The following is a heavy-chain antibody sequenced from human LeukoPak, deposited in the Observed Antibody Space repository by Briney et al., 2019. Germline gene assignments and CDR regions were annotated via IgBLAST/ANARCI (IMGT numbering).Heavy chain of an antibody. CDR3: ARDRWLGEFRFLFMDV. CDR1: GFAFSSYS. CDR2: ISSSSSYI. Sequence: PGGSLRLSCAASGFAFSSYSMNWVRQAPGKGLEWVSSISSSSSYIYYADSVKGRFTISRDNAKDSLYLQMNSLRAEDTAVYYCARDRWLGEFRFLFMDVWGQGTTVTVSS. J-gene: IGHJ6*02. V-gene: IGHV3-21*01. D-gene: IGHD3-10*01.